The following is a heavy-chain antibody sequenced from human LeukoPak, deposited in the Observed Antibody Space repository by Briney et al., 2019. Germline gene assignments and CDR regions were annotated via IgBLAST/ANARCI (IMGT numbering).Heavy chain of an antibody. V-gene: IGHV1-2*02. Sequence: ASVKVSCKASGYTFTGYYMHWVRQAPGQGLEWMGWINPNSGGTNYAQKFQGRVTMTRDTSISTAYMELSRLRSDDTAVYYCARPRGYSWRYFDYWGQGTLVTVSS. J-gene: IGHJ4*02. CDR3: ARPRGYSWRYFDY. CDR2: INPNSGGT. CDR1: GYTFTGYY. D-gene: IGHD5-18*01.